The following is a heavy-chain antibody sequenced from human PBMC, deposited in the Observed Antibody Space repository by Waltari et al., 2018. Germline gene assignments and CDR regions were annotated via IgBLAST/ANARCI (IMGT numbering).Heavy chain of an antibody. V-gene: IGHV4-39*07. D-gene: IGHD3-22*01. Sequence: QLQLQESGPGLVKPSETLSLTCTVSGGSISSSSYYWGWIRQPPGKGLEWIGSIYYSGSTYYNPSLKSRVTISVDTSKNQFSLKLSSVTAADTAVYYCARTDSSGYYLFDYWGQGTLVTVSS. CDR2: IYYSGST. CDR3: ARTDSSGYYLFDY. CDR1: GGSISSSSYY. J-gene: IGHJ4*02.